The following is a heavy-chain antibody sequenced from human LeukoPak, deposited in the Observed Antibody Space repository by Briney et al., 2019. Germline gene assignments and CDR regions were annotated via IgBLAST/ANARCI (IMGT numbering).Heavy chain of an antibody. CDR3: ARVGATRSGWFDP. V-gene: IGHV4-59*12. CDR2: IYYRGST. CDR1: GGSISSYY. J-gene: IGHJ5*02. Sequence: SETLSLTCTVSGGSISSYYWSWIRQPPGKGLEWIGYIYYRGSTNYNPSLKSRVTISVDTSKNQFSLKLSSVTAADTAVYYCARVGATRSGWFDPWGQGTLVTVSS. D-gene: IGHD1-26*01.